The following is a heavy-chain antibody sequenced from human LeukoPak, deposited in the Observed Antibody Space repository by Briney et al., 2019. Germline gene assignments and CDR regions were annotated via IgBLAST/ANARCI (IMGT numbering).Heavy chain of an antibody. CDR3: ARGPDPVVRGPRRAFDL. V-gene: IGHV3-30-3*01. D-gene: IGHD3-10*01. CDR2: VSNDGSNQ. CDR1: GFTFTYYA. J-gene: IGHJ3*01. Sequence: GGSLRLSCAASGFTFTYYAMHWARQAPGKGLEWVSVVSNDGSNQDYTDSVKGRFIISRDDSKSTVYLQMNSLRVDDTAMYYCARGPDPVVRGPRRAFDLWGQGTMVTVSS.